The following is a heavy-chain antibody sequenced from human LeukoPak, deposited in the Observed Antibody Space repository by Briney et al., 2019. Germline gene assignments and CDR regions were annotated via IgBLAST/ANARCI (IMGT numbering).Heavy chain of an antibody. CDR1: GFTFSDYY. D-gene: IGHD5/OR15-5a*01. Sequence: GGSLRLSCAASGFTFSDYYMSWIRQAPGKGLEWVSYISSSSTYTDYADSVKGRFTISRDNAKNSLFLQMNSLRAEDTAVYYCASVSEADAFDIWGQGTMVTVSS. CDR3: ASVSEADAFDI. J-gene: IGHJ3*02. V-gene: IGHV3-11*06. CDR2: ISSSSTYT.